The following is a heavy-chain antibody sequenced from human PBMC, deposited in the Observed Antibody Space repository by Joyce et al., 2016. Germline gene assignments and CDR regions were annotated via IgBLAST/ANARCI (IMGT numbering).Heavy chain of an antibody. CDR2: MNTEGSST. J-gene: IGHJ5*02. CDR1: GFSFSGYW. V-gene: IGHV3-74*01. Sequence: EVQLVESGGGLVQPGGSMRLSCAASGFSFSGYWIHWVRQAPGKGLVWVSRMNTEGSSTRFADSVKGRFTISRDNAKNTLYLQMNSLRAEDTAVYYCVRGISARPGGPNWFDPWGQGTLVTVSS. D-gene: IGHD6-6*01. CDR3: VRGISARPGGPNWFDP.